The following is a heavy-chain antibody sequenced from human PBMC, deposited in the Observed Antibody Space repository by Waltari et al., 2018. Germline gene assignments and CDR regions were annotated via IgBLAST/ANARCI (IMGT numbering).Heavy chain of an antibody. CDR2: ISSDGTIT. D-gene: IGHD3-10*01. V-gene: IGHV3-30*15. Sequence: QVQLVESGGGVVQPGRCLRLSCAASGFTFNSYAIHGVRQAPGKGLDWVAVISSDGTITYYAESVKGRFTISRDNFKNTLYLQMSSLRTEDTAVYYCAREIGSSGALNYWGQGTLVTVSS. CDR1: GFTFNSYA. CDR3: AREIGSSGALNY. J-gene: IGHJ4*02.